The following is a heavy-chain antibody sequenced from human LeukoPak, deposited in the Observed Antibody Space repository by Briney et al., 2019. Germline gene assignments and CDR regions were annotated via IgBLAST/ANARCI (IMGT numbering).Heavy chain of an antibody. CDR1: GGTFSSYA. V-gene: IGHV1-69*05. D-gene: IGHD2-2*01. Sequence: ASVKVSCKASGGTFSSYAISWVRQAPGQGLEWMGGIIPIFGIANYAQKFQGRVTITTDESTSTAYMELSSLRSEDTAVYYCAREGSRHCSSTSCYFTDYYYYMDVWGKGTTVTVSS. CDR3: AREGSRHCSSTSCYFTDYYYYMDV. J-gene: IGHJ6*03. CDR2: IIPIFGIA.